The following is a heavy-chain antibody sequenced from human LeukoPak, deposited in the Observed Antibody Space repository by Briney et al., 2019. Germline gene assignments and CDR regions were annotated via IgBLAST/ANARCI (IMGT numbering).Heavy chain of an antibody. V-gene: IGHV3-30*04. Sequence: PGGSLRLSCAAPGFTFSTYAIHWVRQAPGKGLEWVAVISYDGINKYYADSVKGRFTISRDNSKNTLYLQMNSLRAEDTAIYYCAKVTYGSGTYGAFDLWGQGTLVTVSS. CDR3: AKVTYGSGTYGAFDL. D-gene: IGHD3-10*01. CDR1: GFTFSTYA. CDR2: ISYDGINK. J-gene: IGHJ4*02.